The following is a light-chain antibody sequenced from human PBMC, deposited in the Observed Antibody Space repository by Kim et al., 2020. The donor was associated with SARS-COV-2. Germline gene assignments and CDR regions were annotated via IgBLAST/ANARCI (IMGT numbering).Light chain of an antibody. J-gene: IGKJ4*01. Sequence: SPCERASLSCRASESISSSHLVWYQQKPGQAPSLLIYGASNRATGIPDRFSGSGSGTHFTLTIDRLEPEDSAVYYCQQSGDSLPVTFGGGTKLEI. CDR2: GAS. CDR1: ESISSSH. CDR3: QQSGDSLPVT. V-gene: IGKV3-20*01.